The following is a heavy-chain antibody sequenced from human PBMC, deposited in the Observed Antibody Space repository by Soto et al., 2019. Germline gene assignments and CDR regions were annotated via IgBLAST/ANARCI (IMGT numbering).Heavy chain of an antibody. Sequence: SETLSLTCAVSGGSISSGGYSWSWIRQPPGKGLEWIGYIYHSGSTYYNPSLKSRVTISVDRSKNQFSLKLSSVTAADTAVYYCARVSYYDSSGYYPWFDPWGQGTLVTVS. CDR1: GGSISSGGYS. CDR3: ARVSYYDSSGYYPWFDP. CDR2: IYHSGST. D-gene: IGHD3-22*01. J-gene: IGHJ5*02. V-gene: IGHV4-30-2*01.